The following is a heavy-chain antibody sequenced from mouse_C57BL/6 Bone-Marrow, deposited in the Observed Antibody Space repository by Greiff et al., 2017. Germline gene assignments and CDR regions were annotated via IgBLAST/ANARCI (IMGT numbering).Heavy chain of an antibody. CDR3: TTGFSYFDY. CDR1: GFNIKDDY. Sequence: EVQVVESGAELVRPGASVKLSCTASGFNIKDDYMHWVKQRPEQGLEWIGWIDPENGDTEYASKFQGKATITADTSSNTAYLQLSSLTSEDTAVYYCTTGFSYFDYWGQGTTLTVSS. J-gene: IGHJ2*01. CDR2: IDPENGDT. V-gene: IGHV14-4*01.